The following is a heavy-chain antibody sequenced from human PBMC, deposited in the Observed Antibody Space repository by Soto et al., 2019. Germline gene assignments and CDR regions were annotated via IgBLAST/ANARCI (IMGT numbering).Heavy chain of an antibody. D-gene: IGHD4-4*01. CDR1: GGTFSSYT. J-gene: IGHJ4*02. CDR2: IIPILGIA. V-gene: IGHV1-69*02. CDR3: ARLTTVTNYYFDY. Sequence: ASVKVSCKASGGTFSSYTISWVRQAPGQGLEWMGRIIPILGIANYAQKFQGRVTITADKSTSTAYMELSSLRSEDTAVYYCARLTTVTNYYFDYWGQGTLVTVSS.